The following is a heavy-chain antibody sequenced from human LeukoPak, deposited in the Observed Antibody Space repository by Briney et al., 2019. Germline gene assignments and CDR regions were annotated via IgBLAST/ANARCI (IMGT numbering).Heavy chain of an antibody. D-gene: IGHD3-10*01. V-gene: IGHV4-30-2*03. J-gene: IGHJ6*02. Sequence: SQTLSLTCTVSGGSISSGGYYWSWIRQPPGRGLEWIGSIYHSGFTYSNPSLTSRLTMSIDASKNEFSLRLTSVTAADTAIYYCLRDKAGSFYGSGGYHFNYNGMDVWGQGTAVTVSS. CDR3: LRDKAGSFYGSGGYHFNYNGMDV. CDR2: IYHSGFT. CDR1: GGSISSGGYY.